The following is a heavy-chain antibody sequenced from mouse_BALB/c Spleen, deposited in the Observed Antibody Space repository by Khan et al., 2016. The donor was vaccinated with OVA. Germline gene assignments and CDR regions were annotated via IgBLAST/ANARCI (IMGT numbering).Heavy chain of an antibody. CDR2: INTYTGEP. D-gene: IGHD2-10*01. CDR1: GYTFTNYG. V-gene: IGHV9-3-1*01. CDR3: TKPPYFSYTLDY. Sequence: QIQLVQSGPELKKPGETVKISCKASGYTFTNYGMNWVKQSPGKALKWMGWINTYTGEPTYADDFKGRFAFSLATSASIAYLQINNLKNEDTATYCCTKPPYFSYTLDYWGQGTSVTVSS. J-gene: IGHJ4*01.